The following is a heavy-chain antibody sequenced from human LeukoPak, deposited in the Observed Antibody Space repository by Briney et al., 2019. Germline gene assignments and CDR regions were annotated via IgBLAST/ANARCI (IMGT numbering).Heavy chain of an antibody. V-gene: IGHV3-73*01. D-gene: IGHD2-2*01. CDR1: GFTFSGSA. Sequence: PGGSLRLSCAVSGFTFSGSAMHWVSQASGKGLEWVGRIRSNANSYATAYAASVKGRFTVSRDDSKNTAYLQMDSLKIEDTAVYYCISRRDCTSTSCYVASDFDYWGQGTLVTVSS. CDR2: IRSNANSYAT. J-gene: IGHJ4*02. CDR3: ISRRDCTSTSCYVASDFDY.